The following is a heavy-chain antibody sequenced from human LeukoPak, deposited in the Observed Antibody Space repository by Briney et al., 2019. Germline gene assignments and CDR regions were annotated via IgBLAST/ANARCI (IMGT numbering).Heavy chain of an antibody. CDR2: IYYSGST. J-gene: IGHJ5*02. D-gene: IGHD1-26*01. CDR1: GGSISSYY. CDR3: ARMVGARNWFDP. Sequence: SETLSLTCTVSGGSISSYYWSWIRQPPGKGLEWIGYIYYSGSTNYNPSLKSRVTISVDTSKNQFSLKLSSVTAADTAVYYCARMVGARNWFDPWGQGTLVTVSS. V-gene: IGHV4-59*08.